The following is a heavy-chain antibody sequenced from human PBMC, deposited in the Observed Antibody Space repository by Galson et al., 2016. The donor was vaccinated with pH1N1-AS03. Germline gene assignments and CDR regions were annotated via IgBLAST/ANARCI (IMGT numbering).Heavy chain of an antibody. CDR2: ISTYNGNT. Sequence: SVKVSCKASDYTFGIGWVRQAPGQGLEWMGWISTYNGNTKYAPKFQGRVTMTTDTSTSTAYMDLRNLRSDVKAVYYCGGGMSDAFDIWGQGTMVIVSS. CDR1: DYTFG. CDR3: GGGMSDAFDI. V-gene: IGHV1-18*01. J-gene: IGHJ3*02. D-gene: IGHD2-15*01.